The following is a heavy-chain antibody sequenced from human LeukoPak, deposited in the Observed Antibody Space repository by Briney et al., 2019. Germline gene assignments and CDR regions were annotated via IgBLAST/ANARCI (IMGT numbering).Heavy chain of an antibody. D-gene: IGHD4-17*01. Sequence: SETLSLTCTVSGGSISSYYWSWIRQPPGKGLEWIGYIYYSGSTNYNPSLKSRVTISVDTSKNQFSLKLSSVTAADTAVYYCARSYGDYVVDWGQGTLVTVSS. V-gene: IGHV4-59*08. CDR2: IYYSGST. CDR3: ARSYGDYVVD. CDR1: GGSISSYY. J-gene: IGHJ4*02.